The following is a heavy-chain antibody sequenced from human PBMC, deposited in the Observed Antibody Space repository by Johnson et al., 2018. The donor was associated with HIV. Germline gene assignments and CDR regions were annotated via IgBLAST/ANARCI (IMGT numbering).Heavy chain of an antibody. CDR3: AREDHYYDAFDI. CDR1: GFTFDDYA. J-gene: IGHJ3*02. CDR2: ISYDGSNK. D-gene: IGHD3-10*01. V-gene: IGHV3-30*04. Sequence: VQLVESGGGVVQPGRSLILSCAASGFTFDDYAMHWVRQAPGKGLEWVAVISYDGSNKYYADSVKGRFTISRDNSKNTLYLQMNSLRAGDTAVYYCAREDHYYDAFDIWGQGTMVTVSS.